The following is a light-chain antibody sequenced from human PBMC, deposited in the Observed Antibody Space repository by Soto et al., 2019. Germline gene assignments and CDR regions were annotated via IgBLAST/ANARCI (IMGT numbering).Light chain of an antibody. CDR3: LQYDSYPLT. Sequence: DIRMTQSPSTLSASVGDRVTITCRASQSISYWLAWLQLKPGKAPNVLIYKASSLGSGVPSRFSGSGSGTEVTLPIGSLQPDDFATYYCLQYDSYPLTFGGGTKVELK. CDR1: QSISYW. J-gene: IGKJ4*01. V-gene: IGKV1-5*03. CDR2: KAS.